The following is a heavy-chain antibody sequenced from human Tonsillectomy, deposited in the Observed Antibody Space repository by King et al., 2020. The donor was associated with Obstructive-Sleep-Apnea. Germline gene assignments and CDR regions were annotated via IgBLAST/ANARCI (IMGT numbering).Heavy chain of an antibody. D-gene: IGHD3-16*01. CDR1: GFTFSSYD. Sequence: VQLVESGGGVAQPGGSLRLSCAASGFTFSSYDIHWVRQTPGKGLEWVAFIRYDGSDKYYADSVQGRFTISRDNSKNTLYLQLNSLRAEDTAVYYCARNDMITFGGPMIDYWGQGTLVTVSS. CDR3: ARNDMITFGGPMIDY. J-gene: IGHJ4*02. CDR2: IRYDGSDK. V-gene: IGHV3-30*02.